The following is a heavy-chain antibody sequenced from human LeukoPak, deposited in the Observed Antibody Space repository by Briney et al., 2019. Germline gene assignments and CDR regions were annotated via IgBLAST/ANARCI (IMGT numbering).Heavy chain of an antibody. CDR1: GFTFSDYY. J-gene: IGHJ4*02. D-gene: IGHD3-16*02. CDR2: ISSGSSYT. V-gene: IGHV3-11*05. Sequence: GGSLRLSCAASGFTFSDYYMSWIRQAPGKGLEWVSYISSGSSYTNYADSVKGRFTISRDNAKNSLYLQMNSLRAEDTAVYYCARGLAVSIYYFDYWGQGTLVTVSS. CDR3: ARGLAVSIYYFDY.